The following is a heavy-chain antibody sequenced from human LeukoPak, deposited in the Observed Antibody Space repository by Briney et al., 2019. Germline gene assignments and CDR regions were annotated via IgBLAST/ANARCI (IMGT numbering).Heavy chain of an antibody. D-gene: IGHD3-16*02. J-gene: IGHJ4*02. CDR3: ARGGYDYDVWGSYRPVDY. V-gene: IGHV1-69*05. CDR2: IIPIFGTA. CDR1: GGTFSSYA. Sequence: GASVKVSCKASGGTFSSYAISWVRQAPGQGLEWMGGIIPIFGTANYAQKFQGRVTITTDESTSTAHMELSSLRSEDTAVYYCARGGYDYDVWGSYRPVDYWGQGTLVTVSS.